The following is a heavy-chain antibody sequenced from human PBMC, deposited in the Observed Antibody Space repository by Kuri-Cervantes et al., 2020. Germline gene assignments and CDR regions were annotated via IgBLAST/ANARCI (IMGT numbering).Heavy chain of an antibody. J-gene: IGHJ6*02. CDR1: GFTFSSYG. V-gene: IGHV3-30*18. D-gene: IGHD2-2*01. CDR3: AKEYCSSTSCYLSYYYYYGMDV. CDR2: ISYDGSNK. Sequence: GGSLRLSCAASGFTFSSYGMHWVHQAPGKGLEWVAVISYDGSNKYYADSVKGRFTISRDNSKNTLYLQMNSLRAEDTAVYYCAKEYCSSTSCYLSYYYYYGMDVWGQGTTVTVSS.